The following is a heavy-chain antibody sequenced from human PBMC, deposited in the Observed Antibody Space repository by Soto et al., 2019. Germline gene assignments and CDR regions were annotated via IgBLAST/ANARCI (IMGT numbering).Heavy chain of an antibody. CDR3: ARDQGGHSALYNWFDP. CDR2: ISSSSSYI. V-gene: IGHV3-21*01. D-gene: IGHD1-26*01. Sequence: GGSLRLSCAASGFTFSSYSMNWVRQAPGKGLEWVSSISSSSSYIYYADSVKGRFTISRDNAKNSLYLQMNSLRAEDTAVYYCARDQGGHSALYNWFDPWGQGTLVTVSS. CDR1: GFTFSSYS. J-gene: IGHJ5*02.